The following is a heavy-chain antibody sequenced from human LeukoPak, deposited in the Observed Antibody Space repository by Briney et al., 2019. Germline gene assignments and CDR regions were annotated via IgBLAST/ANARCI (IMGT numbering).Heavy chain of an antibody. V-gene: IGHV4-38-2*02. CDR2: IYHSGST. Sequence: SETLSLTCTVSGYSISSGYYWGWIRQPPGKGLEWIGSIYHSGSTYYNPSLKSRVTKSVDTSKNQFSLKLSSVTAADTAVYYCARGRGYWGQGTLVTVSS. J-gene: IGHJ4*02. D-gene: IGHD3-10*01. CDR3: ARGRGY. CDR1: GYSISSGYY.